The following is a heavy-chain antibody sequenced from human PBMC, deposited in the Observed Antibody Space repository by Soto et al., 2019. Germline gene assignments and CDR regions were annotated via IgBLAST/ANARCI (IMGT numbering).Heavy chain of an antibody. Sequence: GGSLRLSCAASGFTFSSYDMHWVRQAKGKGLEWVSAIGTAGDPYYPGSVKGRFTISRENAKNSLYLQMNSLRAGDTAVYYCARAPGGSSSWYPYGYFDLWGRGTLVTVSS. CDR2: IGTAGDP. D-gene: IGHD6-13*01. J-gene: IGHJ2*01. CDR1: GFTFSSYD. V-gene: IGHV3-13*05. CDR3: ARAPGGSSSWYPYGYFDL.